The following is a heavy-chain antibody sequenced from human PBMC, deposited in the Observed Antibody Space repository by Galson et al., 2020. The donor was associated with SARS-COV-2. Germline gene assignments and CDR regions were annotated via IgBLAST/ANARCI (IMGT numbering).Heavy chain of an antibody. Sequence: ASMKVSCKASGYTFTSYGISWVRQAPGQGLEWMGWISAYNGNTNYAQKLQGRVTMTTDTSTSTAYMELRSLRSDDTAVYYCARVYGDYLPYYFDYWGQGTLVTVSS. CDR1: GYTFTSYG. CDR2: ISAYNGNT. J-gene: IGHJ4*02. D-gene: IGHD4-17*01. CDR3: ARVYGDYLPYYFDY. V-gene: IGHV1-18*01.